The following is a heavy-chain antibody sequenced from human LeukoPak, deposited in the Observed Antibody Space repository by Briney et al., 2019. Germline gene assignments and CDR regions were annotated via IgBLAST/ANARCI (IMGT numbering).Heavy chain of an antibody. CDR1: GFTFSSYW. CDR3: ARDGSPIAAAGIFRIQDYYGMDV. D-gene: IGHD6-13*01. V-gene: IGHV3-7*03. CDR2: IKQDGSEK. J-gene: IGHJ6*02. Sequence: PGGSLRLSCAASGFTFSSYWMSWVRQAPGKGLEWVANIKQDGSEKYYVDSVKGRFTISRDNAQNSLYLQMNSLRTEDTAVYYCARDGSPIAAAGIFRIQDYYGMDVWGQGTTVTVSS.